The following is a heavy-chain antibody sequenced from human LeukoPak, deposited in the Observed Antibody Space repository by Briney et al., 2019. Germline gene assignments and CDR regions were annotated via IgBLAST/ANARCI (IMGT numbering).Heavy chain of an antibody. CDR1: GYSISSGYY. CDR3: ARVVVITNAFDI. CDR2: INHSGST. D-gene: IGHD3-22*01. J-gene: IGHJ3*02. Sequence: SETLSLTCTVSGYSISSGYYWSWIRQPPGKGLEWIGEINHSGSTNYNPSLKSRVTISVDTSKNQFSLKLSSVTAADTAVYYCARVVVITNAFDIWGQGTMVTVSS. V-gene: IGHV4-38-2*02.